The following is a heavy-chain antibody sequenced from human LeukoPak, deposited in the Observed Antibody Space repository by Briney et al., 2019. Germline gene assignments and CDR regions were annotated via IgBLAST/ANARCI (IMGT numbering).Heavy chain of an antibody. CDR2: ISAYNGNT. CDR1: GYTFTSYG. CDR3: ARDWEIYSSRPFDC. V-gene: IGHV1-18*01. D-gene: IGHD6-13*01. Sequence: ASVKASCKASGYTFTSYGISWVRQAPGQGLEWMGWISAYNGNTNYAQKLQGRVTMTTDTSTSTAYMELRSLRSDDTAVYYCARDWEIYSSRPFDCWGQGTLVTVSS. J-gene: IGHJ4*02.